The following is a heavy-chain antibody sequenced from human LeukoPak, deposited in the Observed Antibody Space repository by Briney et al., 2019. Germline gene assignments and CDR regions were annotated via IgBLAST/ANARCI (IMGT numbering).Heavy chain of an antibody. CDR3: TRGCSSSSCYYDFDY. CDR1: GDTVSSNSAA. Sequence: SQTLSLTCAISGDTVSSNSAAWNWIRQSPSRGLEWLGRTDYRAKWYNDYAVSVKRRITITPDTYKNQFSLHLNSVTPEDTAVYYCTRGCSSSSCYYDFDYWGQGTLVTVSS. CDR2: TDYRAKWYN. D-gene: IGHD2-2*01. J-gene: IGHJ4*02. V-gene: IGHV6-1*01.